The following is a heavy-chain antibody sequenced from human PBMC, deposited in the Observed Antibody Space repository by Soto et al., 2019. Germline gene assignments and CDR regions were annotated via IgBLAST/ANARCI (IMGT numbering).Heavy chain of an antibody. CDR3: ASGAGSTSYYYYYGIDV. Sequence: ASVKVSCKASRYTFTRYGISWVRQAPGQGLEWMGWISTYNENTKYAQKFQGRVTLTTDTSTSTAYMELSSLRSEDTAVYYCASGAGSTSYYYYYGIDVWGQGTTVTVSS. D-gene: IGHD2-2*01. J-gene: IGHJ6*02. CDR2: ISTYNENT. V-gene: IGHV1-18*01. CDR1: RYTFTRYG.